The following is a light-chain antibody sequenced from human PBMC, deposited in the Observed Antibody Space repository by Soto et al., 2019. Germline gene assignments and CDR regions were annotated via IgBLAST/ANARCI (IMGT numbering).Light chain of an antibody. Sequence: EIRLSQSPGTLSLSPGERATLSCRASQSLSSSYLAWYQQKPGQAPRLLIYDASSRATGIPDRFSGSGSGTDFTLTISRLEPEDFAVYYCQQYGSSPLTFGGGTKVDIK. CDR3: QQYGSSPLT. CDR2: DAS. J-gene: IGKJ4*01. V-gene: IGKV3-20*01. CDR1: QSLSSSY.